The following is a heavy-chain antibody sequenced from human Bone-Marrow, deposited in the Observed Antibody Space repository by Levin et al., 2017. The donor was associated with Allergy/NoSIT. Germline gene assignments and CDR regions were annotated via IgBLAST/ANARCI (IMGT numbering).Heavy chain of an antibody. D-gene: IGHD6-19*01. J-gene: IGHJ6*02. CDR2: ISGNSHYV. Sequence: PGGSLRLSCRGSGFDFNTHNMNWVRQAPGQGLEWVSSISGNSHYVYYADSVKGRFSISRDNAKNSMFLHMNSLRVEDTAVYYCARSQGRSGWSYYYYGMDVWGRGTTLTVSS. V-gene: IGHV3-21*06. CDR3: ARSQGRSGWSYYYYGMDV. CDR1: GFDFNTHN.